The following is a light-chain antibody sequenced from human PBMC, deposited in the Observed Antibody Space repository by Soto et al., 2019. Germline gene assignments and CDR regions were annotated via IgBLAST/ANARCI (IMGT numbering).Light chain of an antibody. Sequence: QSVLTQPPSASGSPGQSVTISCNGTSSDVGGYNYISWYQQHPGKAPKLMIYEVTKRPSGVPDRFSGSKSGNTASLTVSGLQAEDEADYYCSSYAGSNIVLFGGGTKVTVL. CDR1: SSDVGGYNY. J-gene: IGLJ2*01. V-gene: IGLV2-8*01. CDR3: SSYAGSNIVL. CDR2: EVT.